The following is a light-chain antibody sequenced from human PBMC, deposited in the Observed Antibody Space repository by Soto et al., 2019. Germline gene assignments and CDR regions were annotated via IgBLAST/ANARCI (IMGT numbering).Light chain of an antibody. CDR2: NTD. CDR3: ATWDDSLNGPV. Sequence: QSVLTQPPSASGSPGQRVTISCSGSNSNIGTNIVNWYQHLPGTAPKLLIYNTDQRPSGVPDRFSVSKSGTSASLAISGLQSEDEADYNCATWDDSLNGPVFGGGTKLTVL. CDR1: NSNIGTNI. J-gene: IGLJ3*02. V-gene: IGLV1-44*01.